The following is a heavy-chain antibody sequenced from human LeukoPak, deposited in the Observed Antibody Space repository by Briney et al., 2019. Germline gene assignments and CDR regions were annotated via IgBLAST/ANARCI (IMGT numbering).Heavy chain of an antibody. Sequence: GGCLRLSCAASGFTFSKYGMKGVREARGKGLEWGSSIFHRGGEIHYADSVRGGFTISRDNYKSTLYVQMRSVRGEETAISYCATYRQVLLPFESWGQGTLVTVSS. CDR3: ATYRQVLLPFES. J-gene: IGHJ4*02. CDR1: GFTFSKYG. V-gene: IGHV3-23*01. CDR2: IFHRGGEI. D-gene: IGHD2-8*02.